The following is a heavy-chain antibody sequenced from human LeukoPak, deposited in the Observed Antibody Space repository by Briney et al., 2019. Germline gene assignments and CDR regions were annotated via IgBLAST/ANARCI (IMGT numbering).Heavy chain of an antibody. CDR3: AISGNGYGDYGWFDP. CDR2: VIPIFGTA. D-gene: IGHD4-17*01. Sequence: GSSVKVSCKASGGTFSSYAISWVRQAPGQGLEWMGRVIPIFGTANYAQKFRGRVTITTDESTSTAYMELSSLRSEDTAVYYCAISGNGYGDYGWFDPWGQGTLVTVSS. J-gene: IGHJ5*02. V-gene: IGHV1-69*05. CDR1: GGTFSSYA.